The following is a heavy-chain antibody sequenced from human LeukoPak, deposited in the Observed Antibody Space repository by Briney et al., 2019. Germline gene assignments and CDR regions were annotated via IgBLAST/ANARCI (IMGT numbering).Heavy chain of an antibody. CDR1: GYTFTSYG. V-gene: IGHV1-18*01. Sequence: GASVKVSCKASGYTFTSYGISWVRQAPGQGLEWMGWISAYNGNTNYAQKLQGRVTMTTDTSTSTAYMELRSLRSDDTAVSYCARWVNAHCTNGVCYWFDPWGQGTLVTVSS. D-gene: IGHD2-8*01. CDR3: ARWVNAHCTNGVCYWFDP. CDR2: ISAYNGNT. J-gene: IGHJ5*02.